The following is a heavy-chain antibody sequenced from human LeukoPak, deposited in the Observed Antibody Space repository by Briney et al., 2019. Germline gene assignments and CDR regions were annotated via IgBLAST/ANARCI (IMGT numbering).Heavy chain of an antibody. V-gene: IGHV3-30*03. CDR2: MLYDGSNK. CDR1: GFTFSDHA. D-gene: IGHD3-10*01. J-gene: IGHJ4*02. CDR3: ARTYYGSGSRPYDY. Sequence: GGSLRLSCAATGFTFSDHAVHWVRQAPGKGLEWVAVMLYDGSNKYYADSVKGRFTISRDNSKNTLYLQMNSLRPEDTAVYYCARTYYGSGSRPYDYWGQGTLVTVSS.